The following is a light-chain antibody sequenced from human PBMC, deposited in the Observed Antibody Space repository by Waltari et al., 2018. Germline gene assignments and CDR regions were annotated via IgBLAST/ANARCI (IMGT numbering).Light chain of an antibody. CDR3: QPYDTLPLP. CDR2: DAS. Sequence: DIQMTQSPSSLSASVGDRVTITCQASQDISNYLNWYQQKPGKAPKLLIYDASNLETGVPSRFSGSGSGTDFTFTISSLQPEDIATYYCQPYDTLPLPFGGGTKVEIK. J-gene: IGKJ4*01. V-gene: IGKV1-33*01. CDR1: QDISNY.